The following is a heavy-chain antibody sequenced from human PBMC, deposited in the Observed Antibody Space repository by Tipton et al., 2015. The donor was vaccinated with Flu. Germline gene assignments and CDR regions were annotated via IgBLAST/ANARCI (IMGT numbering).Heavy chain of an antibody. CDR3: ARDRPSDYYGSGGGIDP. D-gene: IGHD3-10*01. V-gene: IGHV4-31*03. J-gene: IGHJ5*02. Sequence: LRLSCTVAGGSISSGGYYWSWIRQHPGKGLEWIGYIYYSGSTYYNPSLKSRVTISVDTSKNQFSLKLSSVTAADTAVYYCARDRPSDYYGSGGGIDPWGQGTLVTVSS. CDR2: IYYSGST. CDR1: GGSISSGGYY.